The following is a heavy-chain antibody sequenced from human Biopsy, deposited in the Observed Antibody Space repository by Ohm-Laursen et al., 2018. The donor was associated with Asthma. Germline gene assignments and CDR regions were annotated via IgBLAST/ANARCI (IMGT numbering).Heavy chain of an antibody. CDR2: SSYSGFR. D-gene: IGHD3-16*01. CDR3: ARDQGDSKFDY. CDR1: GGSINSDY. V-gene: IGHV4-59*01. J-gene: IGHJ4*02. Sequence: SETLSLTCTFSGGSINSDYWSWIRQPPGKGLEWIGLSSYSGFRKYNPSLKSRVTISVDTSKNQLSPNLTSVIAADTAVYYCARDQGDSKFDYWGQGILVTVSS.